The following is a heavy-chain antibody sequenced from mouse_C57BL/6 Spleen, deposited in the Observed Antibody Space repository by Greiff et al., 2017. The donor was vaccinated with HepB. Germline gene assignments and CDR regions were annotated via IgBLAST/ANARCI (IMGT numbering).Heavy chain of an antibody. CDR1: GYAFSSSW. V-gene: IGHV1-82*01. CDR2: IYPGDGDT. J-gene: IGHJ2*01. D-gene: IGHD2-14*01. Sequence: QVQLQQSGPELVKPGASVKISCKASGYAFSSSWMNWVKQRPGKGLEWIGRIYPGDGDTNYNGKFKGKATLTADKSSSTAYMQLSSLTSEDSAVYFCARSRYPYFDYWGQGTTLTVSS. CDR3: ARSRYPYFDY.